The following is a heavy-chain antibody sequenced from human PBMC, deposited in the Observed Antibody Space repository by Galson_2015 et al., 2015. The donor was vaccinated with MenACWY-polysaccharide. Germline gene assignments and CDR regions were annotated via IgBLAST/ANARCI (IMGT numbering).Heavy chain of an antibody. J-gene: IGHJ6*02. Sequence: SLRLSCAASGFDFDDYAMHWVRQAPGKGLEWVSSISWNSATVGYADSVKGRFTISRDNAKNSVDLVMNSLRVEDTALYYCAKAGTYGAGSYHRCHGKGGWGPGTTVT. CDR1: GFDFDDYA. V-gene: IGHV3-9*01. CDR3: AKAGTYGAGSYHRCHGKGG. D-gene: IGHD3-10*01. CDR2: ISWNSATV.